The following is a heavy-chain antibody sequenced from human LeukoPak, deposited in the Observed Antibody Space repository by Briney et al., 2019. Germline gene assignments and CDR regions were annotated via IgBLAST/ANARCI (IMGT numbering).Heavy chain of an antibody. V-gene: IGHV3-7*01. CDR3: AREGGTVTTLLDDAFDI. CDR2: IKQDGSEK. J-gene: IGHJ3*02. CDR1: GFTFSSYW. Sequence: GGSLRLSCAASGFTFSSYWMSWVRQAPGKGLEWVANIKQDGSEKYYVDSVKGRFTISRDNAKNSLYLQMNSLRAEDTAVYYCAREGGTVTTLLDDAFDIWGQGTMVTVSS. D-gene: IGHD4-17*01.